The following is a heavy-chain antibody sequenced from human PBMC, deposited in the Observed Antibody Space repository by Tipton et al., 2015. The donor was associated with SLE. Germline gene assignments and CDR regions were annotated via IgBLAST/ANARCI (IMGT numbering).Heavy chain of an antibody. D-gene: IGHD3-22*01. J-gene: IGHJ3*02. Sequence: TLSLTCTVSGGSISSHYWSWIRQPPGKGLEWIGYIYNSGSGNYNPSLKSRVTISVDTSKNQFSLKLSSVNAADTAVYYCARSDYYDSSGYYSYAFDIWGQGTMVTVSS. CDR1: GGSISSHY. CDR2: IYNSGSG. CDR3: ARSDYYDSSGYYSYAFDI. V-gene: IGHV4-59*11.